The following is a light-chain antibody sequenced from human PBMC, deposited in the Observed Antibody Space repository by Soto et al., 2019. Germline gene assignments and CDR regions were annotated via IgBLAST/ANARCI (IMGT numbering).Light chain of an antibody. Sequence: QSVLAQPSSVSGSPGQSITISCTGTSTGVGGYNYVSWYQHHPGKGPKLIIYEVSNRPSGVSDRFSGSKSGNKASLIISNLEAEDESDYYCGSYTSTDTPFVFGTGTKVTV. V-gene: IGLV2-14*01. CDR1: STGVGGYNY. CDR3: GSYTSTDTPFV. CDR2: EVS. J-gene: IGLJ1*01.